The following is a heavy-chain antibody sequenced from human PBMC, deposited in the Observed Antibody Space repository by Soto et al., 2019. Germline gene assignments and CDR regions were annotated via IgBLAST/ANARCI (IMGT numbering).Heavy chain of an antibody. V-gene: IGHV3-23*01. Sequence: GGSLRLSCAASGFTFSSYAMSWVRQAPGTGLEWVSAISGSGGSTYYADSVKGRFTISRDNSKNTLYLQMNSLRAEDTAVYYCAKEPWEPEDNWNNWFDPWGQGTLVTVSS. D-gene: IGHD1-20*01. CDR3: AKEPWEPEDNWNNWFDP. CDR2: ISGSGGST. J-gene: IGHJ5*02. CDR1: GFTFSSYA.